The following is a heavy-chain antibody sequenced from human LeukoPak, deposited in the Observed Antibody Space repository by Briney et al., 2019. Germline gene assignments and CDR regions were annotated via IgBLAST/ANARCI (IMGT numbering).Heavy chain of an antibody. CDR1: GYTFTSYA. CDR2: IIPIFGTA. J-gene: IGHJ3*02. D-gene: IGHD1-7*01. Sequence: ASVKVSCKASGYTFTSYAISWVRQAPGQGLEWMGGIIPIFGTANYAQKFQGRVTITADESTSTAYMELSSLRSEDTAVYYCASFFQGGLELALGAFDIWGQGTMVTVSS. V-gene: IGHV1-69*13. CDR3: ASFFQGGLELALGAFDI.